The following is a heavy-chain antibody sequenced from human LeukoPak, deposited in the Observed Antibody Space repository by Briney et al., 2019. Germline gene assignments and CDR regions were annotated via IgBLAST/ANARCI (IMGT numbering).Heavy chain of an antibody. CDR3: AKEGAGRPASYYYYYGMDV. J-gene: IGHJ6*02. V-gene: IGHV3-30*02. CDR2: IWYDGSNK. D-gene: IGHD2-15*01. Sequence: GGSLRLSCAASGFTFSSYGMHWVRQAPGKGLEWVAVIWYDGSNKYYADSVKGRFTISRDNSKNTLYLQMNSLRAEDTAVYYCAKEGAGRPASYYYYYGMDVWGQGTTVTVSS. CDR1: GFTFSSYG.